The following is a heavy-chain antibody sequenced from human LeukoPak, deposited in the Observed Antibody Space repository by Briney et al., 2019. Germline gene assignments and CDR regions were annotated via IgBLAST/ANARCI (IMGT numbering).Heavy chain of an antibody. V-gene: IGHV3-23*01. D-gene: IGHD3-22*01. CDR3: ARVNFYDSSGFDY. CDR2: IISGGSS. J-gene: IGHJ4*02. CDR1: GFTFSSYA. Sequence: GGSLRLSCAASGFTFSSYAVNWVRQAPGKGLEWVSGIISGGSSYYADSVKGRFTISRDNSKNTLYLQMNSLRAEDTAVYYCARVNFYDSSGFDYWGQGTLVTVSS.